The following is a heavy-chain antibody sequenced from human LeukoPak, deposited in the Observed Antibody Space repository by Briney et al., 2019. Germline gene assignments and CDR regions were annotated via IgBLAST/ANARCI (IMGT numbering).Heavy chain of an antibody. D-gene: IGHD6-13*01. V-gene: IGHV3-23*01. CDR1: GFTFSSYA. CDR3: AKLYSSSWGPRYNWFDP. CDR2: ISGSGGST. Sequence: AGGSLRLSCAASGFTFSSYAMSWVRQAPGKGLEWVSAISGSGGSTYYADSVKGRFTISRDSSKNTLYLQMNSLRAEDTAVYYCAKLYSSSWGPRYNWFDPWGQGTLVTVSS. J-gene: IGHJ5*02.